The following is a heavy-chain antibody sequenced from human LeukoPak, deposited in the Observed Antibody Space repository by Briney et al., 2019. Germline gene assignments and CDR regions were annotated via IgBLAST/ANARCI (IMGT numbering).Heavy chain of an antibody. Sequence: ASVKVSCKASGYTFTGYYMHWARQAPGQGLEWMGWINPNSGGTNYAQKFQGRVTMTRDTSISTAYMELSRLRSDDTAVYYCARSYYDFWSGDYNWFDPWGQGTLVTVSS. D-gene: IGHD3-3*01. J-gene: IGHJ5*02. CDR2: INPNSGGT. CDR1: GYTFTGYY. V-gene: IGHV1-2*02. CDR3: ARSYYDFWSGDYNWFDP.